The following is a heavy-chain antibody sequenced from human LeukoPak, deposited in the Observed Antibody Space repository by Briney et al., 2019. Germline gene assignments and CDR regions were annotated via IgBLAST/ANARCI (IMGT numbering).Heavy chain of an antibody. CDR3: AHVTYYDSSGYYYRSPIYYFDY. CDR1: GFSLSTSGVG. V-gene: IGHV2-5*02. J-gene: IGHJ4*02. D-gene: IGHD3-22*01. CDR2: IYWDGDK. Sequence: SGPTLVKPTQTLTLTCTFSGFSLSTSGVGVGWIRQPPGKALEWLALIYWDGDKRYSPSLKSRLTITKDTSKNQVVLTMTNMDPVDTATYYCAHVTYYDSSGYYYRSPIYYFDYWGQGTLVTVSS.